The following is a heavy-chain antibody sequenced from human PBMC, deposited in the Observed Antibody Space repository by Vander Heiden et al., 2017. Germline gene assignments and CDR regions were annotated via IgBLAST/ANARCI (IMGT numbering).Heavy chain of an antibody. CDR2: INHSGST. D-gene: IGHD3-3*01. Sequence: QVQLQQWGAGLLKPPETLSLPCPANGGSFSGYYWSWIRQPPGKGLEWIGEINHSGSTNYNPSLKSRVTISVDTSKNQFSLKLSSVTAADTAVYYCARKVRDFWSGYYGYWGQGTLVTVSS. CDR1: GGSFSGYY. V-gene: IGHV4-34*01. J-gene: IGHJ4*02. CDR3: ARKVRDFWSGYYGY.